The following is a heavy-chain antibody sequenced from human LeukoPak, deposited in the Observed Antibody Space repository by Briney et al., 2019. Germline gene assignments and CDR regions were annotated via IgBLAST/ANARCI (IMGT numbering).Heavy chain of an antibody. Sequence: SVKVSCKASGYTFTSYGLTWVRQAPGQGLEWMGWISAYNGHTKYPQKLQGRVTMTTDTSTSTAYMELRSLRSDDTAVYYCARGFPPRRNYDSSGYYSYYFDYWGQGTLVTVSS. CDR2: ISAYNGHT. J-gene: IGHJ4*02. CDR1: GYTFTSYG. CDR3: ARGFPPRRNYDSSGYYSYYFDY. D-gene: IGHD3-22*01. V-gene: IGHV1-18*01.